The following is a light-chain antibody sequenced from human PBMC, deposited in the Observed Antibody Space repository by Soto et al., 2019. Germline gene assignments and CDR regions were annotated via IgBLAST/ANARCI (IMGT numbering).Light chain of an antibody. V-gene: IGKV1-39*01. J-gene: IGKJ2*01. CDR1: WSISHC. Sequence: DIQMTQSLSSLSASVGDRVTITCRVSWSISHCLNWCRQKVGEAPRLLIIVASRLQSAVPSRFSDSGSGTDFTLNISSSQREDFGTYFCQQSYSLPCTVGQGTELEIK. CDR2: VAS. CDR3: QQSYSLPCT.